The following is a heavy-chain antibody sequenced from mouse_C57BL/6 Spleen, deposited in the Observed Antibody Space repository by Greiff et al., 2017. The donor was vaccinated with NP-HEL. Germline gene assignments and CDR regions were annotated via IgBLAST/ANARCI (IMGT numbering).Heavy chain of an antibody. D-gene: IGHD1-1*01. CDR2: INYDGSST. J-gene: IGHJ2*01. V-gene: IGHV5-16*01. CDR3: ARGLYYYGSSYGGYFDY. Sequence: EVQLVESEGGLVQPGSSMKLSCTASGFTFSDYYMAWVRQVPEKGLEWVANINYDGSSTYSLDSLKSRFIISRDNAKNVLYRQMSSLKSEDTATYYCARGLYYYGSSYGGYFDYWGQGTTLTVSS. CDR1: GFTFSDYY.